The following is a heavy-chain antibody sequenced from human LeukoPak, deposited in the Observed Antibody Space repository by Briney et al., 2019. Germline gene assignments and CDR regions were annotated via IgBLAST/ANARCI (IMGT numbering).Heavy chain of an antibody. Sequence: ASVKVSCKASGYTFTSYYMHWVRQAPGQGLEWMGIINPSGGSTSYAQKFQGRVTMTRDTSTSTVYMELSSLRSEDTAVYYCAREGYDFWSGYYPSYFDYWGQGTLVTVSS. CDR2: INPSGGST. V-gene: IGHV1-46*01. CDR1: GYTFTSYY. D-gene: IGHD3-3*01. J-gene: IGHJ4*02. CDR3: AREGYDFWSGYYPSYFDY.